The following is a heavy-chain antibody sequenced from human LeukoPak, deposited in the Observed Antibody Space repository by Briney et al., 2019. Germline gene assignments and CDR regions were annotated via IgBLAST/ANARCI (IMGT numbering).Heavy chain of an antibody. J-gene: IGHJ4*02. CDR2: INWNGGRI. Sequence: GGSLRLSCAASGFTFDDFGMSWVRQAPGKGLEWVSGINWNGGRIGYADAVKGRFIISRDNAKKSLYLRMNTLRAEDTALYFCARGGMYGDYVSVWGQGTQVTVSS. V-gene: IGHV3-20*04. D-gene: IGHD4-17*01. CDR1: GFTFDDFG. CDR3: ARGGMYGDYVSV.